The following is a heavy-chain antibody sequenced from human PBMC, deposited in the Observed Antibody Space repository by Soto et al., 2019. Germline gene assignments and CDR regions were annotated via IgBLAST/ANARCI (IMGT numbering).Heavy chain of an antibody. CDR1: GDSLRGQA. J-gene: IGHJ6*02. D-gene: IGHD6-19*01. Sequence: XETLSLPCAVVGDSLRGQAWNWIRQSPGKGLEWIGELDQSGGTNYNPSLKSRAIISDDTSKNQFSLTLTSVTAADTAVYYCAREDSYGWSGESLDFWGQGTTVTVSS. CDR2: LDQSGGT. V-gene: IGHV4-34*01. CDR3: AREDSYGWSGESLDF.